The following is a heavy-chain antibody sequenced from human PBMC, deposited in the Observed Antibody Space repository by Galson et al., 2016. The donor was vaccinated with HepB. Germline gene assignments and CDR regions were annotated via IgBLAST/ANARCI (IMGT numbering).Heavy chain of an antibody. CDR2: IWFDGSKR. D-gene: IGHD3-10*01. CDR1: GFIFSNFG. V-gene: IGHV3-33*01. J-gene: IGHJ5*02. CDR3: ARAVARYGENWFDP. Sequence: SLRLSCAASGFIFSNFGMHWVRQAPGKGLEWVAVIWFDGSKRYYADSVKGRFTISRDNSKNTLFLKMNSVRAEDTSVYYCARAVARYGENWFDPWGRGTLLTVSS.